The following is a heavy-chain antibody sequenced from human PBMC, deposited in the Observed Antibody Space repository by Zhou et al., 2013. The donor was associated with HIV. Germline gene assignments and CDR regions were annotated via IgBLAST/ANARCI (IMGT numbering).Heavy chain of an antibody. D-gene: IGHD1-1*01. CDR3: ARGEGRITIGRTVPFHFYYMDV. CDR2: INPNSGGA. CDR1: GYTFTGYS. J-gene: IGHJ6*03. V-gene: IGHV1-2*02. Sequence: QVQLVQSGAEVKKPGASMKVSCKASGYTFTGYSIHWVRQAPGQGLEWMGWINPNSGGANYAQKFQGRVTMTRDTSISTAYMELSRLRSDDTAVYYCARGEGRITIGRTVPFHFYYMDVWGKGTTVTVSS.